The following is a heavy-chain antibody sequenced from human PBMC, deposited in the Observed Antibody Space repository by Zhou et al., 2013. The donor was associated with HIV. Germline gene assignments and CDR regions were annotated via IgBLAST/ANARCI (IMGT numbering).Heavy chain of an antibody. CDR2: INPNSGGT. J-gene: IGHJ6*03. CDR1: GYTFSGYY. CDR3: ARGVYSYGLYYYMDV. D-gene: IGHD5-18*01. Sequence: QVQVVQSAAEVKKPGASVKVSCKASGYTFSGYYMQWVRQAPGQGLEWMGWINPNSGGTDYAQKFQGRVTMTRDTSISTGYMELSRLTSDDTAVYYCARGVYSYGLYYYMDVWGKGTTVTVSS. V-gene: IGHV1-2*02.